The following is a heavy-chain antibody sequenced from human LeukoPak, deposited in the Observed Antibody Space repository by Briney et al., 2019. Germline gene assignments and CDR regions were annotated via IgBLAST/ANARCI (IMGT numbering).Heavy chain of an antibody. CDR2: IHPDGRIT. CDR3: APQQAYSPYNWFDP. D-gene: IGHD5-12*01. V-gene: IGHV3-74*03. CDR1: GFTISNYW. J-gene: IGHJ5*02. Sequence: GGSLRLSCVGSGFTISNYWMHWVRQAPGTGLMWVSRIHPDGRITTYADSVKGRFTISRDDAKNTLYLQMNSLRAEDTAVYYCAPQQAYSPYNWFDPWGQGTLVTVSS.